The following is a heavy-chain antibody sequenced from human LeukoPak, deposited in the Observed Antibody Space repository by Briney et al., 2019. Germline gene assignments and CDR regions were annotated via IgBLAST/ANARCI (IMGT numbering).Heavy chain of an antibody. CDR3: AKDRRQISVATTFDS. Sequence: GGSLRLSCAASGFTFSSYAMTWVRQAPGKGLEWVSAITASGDDSYYADSVKGRFAISRDNSKNTFYLQMISLRAEDTAIYYCAKDRRQISVATTFDSWGQGTPVTVSS. V-gene: IGHV3-23*01. D-gene: IGHD5-12*01. J-gene: IGHJ4*02. CDR2: ITASGDDS. CDR1: GFTFSSYA.